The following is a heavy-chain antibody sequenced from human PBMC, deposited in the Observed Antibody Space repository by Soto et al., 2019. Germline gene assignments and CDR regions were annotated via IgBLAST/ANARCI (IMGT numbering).Heavy chain of an antibody. CDR3: ARDPLNYDFWSGVYYYGMDV. CDR2: IWYDGSNK. Sequence: QVQLVESGGGVVQPGRSLRLSCAASGFTFSSYGMHWVRQAPGKGLEWVAVIWYDGSNKYYADSVKGRFTISRDNSKNTLYLQMNSLRAEDTAVYYCARDPLNYDFWSGVYYYGMDVWGQGTTVTVSS. D-gene: IGHD3-3*01. V-gene: IGHV3-33*01. J-gene: IGHJ6*02. CDR1: GFTFSSYG.